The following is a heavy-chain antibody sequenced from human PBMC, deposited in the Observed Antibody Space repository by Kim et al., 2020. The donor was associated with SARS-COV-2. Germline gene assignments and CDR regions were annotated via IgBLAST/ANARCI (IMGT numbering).Heavy chain of an antibody. CDR3: FVSEDCGGGADCPAGVFDY. V-gene: IGHV1-2*02. CDR2: INPNSGGT. J-gene: IGHJ4*02. Sequence: ASVKVSCQTSGYTFTGFYIHWVRQAPGQGFEWMGWINPNSGGTHYAQKFQGRVTVTRDTSITTAYMELSRLRSDDTAVYYCFVSEDCGGGADCPAGVFDYWGQGTLVTVSS. D-gene: IGHD2-21*02. CDR1: GYTFTGFY.